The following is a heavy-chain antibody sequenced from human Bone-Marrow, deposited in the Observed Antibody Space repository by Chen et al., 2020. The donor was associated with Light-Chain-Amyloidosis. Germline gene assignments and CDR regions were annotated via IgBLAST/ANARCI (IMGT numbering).Heavy chain of an antibody. V-gene: IGHV1-24*01. J-gene: IGHJ6*02. Sequence: QVQLVQSGAEVKKPGASVRVSCKVSGDTRNNLAMNWVRQAPGKGLEWMGGFDPEDGQIIYAQKFQGRLTMTEDTSTDTAYMELRSLRSEDTAVYYCATDDCLGGNCYPIYYDLDVWGQGTTVIVSS. CDR3: ATDDCLGGNCYPIYYDLDV. CDR2: FDPEDGQI. D-gene: IGHD2-15*01. CDR1: GDTRNNLA.